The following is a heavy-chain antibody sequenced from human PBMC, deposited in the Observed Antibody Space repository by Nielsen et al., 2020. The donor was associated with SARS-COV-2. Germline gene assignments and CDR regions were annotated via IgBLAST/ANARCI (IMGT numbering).Heavy chain of an antibody. V-gene: IGHV4-39*07. J-gene: IGHJ5*02. D-gene: IGHD6-13*01. Sequence: SETLSLTCTVSGGSISSSSYYWGWIRQPPGKGLEWIGSIYYSGSTYYNPYLKSRVTISVDTSKNQFSLKLSSVTAADTAVYYCARQQLVLGWFDPWGQGTLVTVSS. CDR2: IYYSGST. CDR3: ARQQLVLGWFDP. CDR1: GGSISSSSYY.